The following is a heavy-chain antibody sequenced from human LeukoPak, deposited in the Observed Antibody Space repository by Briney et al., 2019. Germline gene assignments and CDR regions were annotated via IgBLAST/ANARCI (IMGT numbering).Heavy chain of an antibody. J-gene: IGHJ4*02. CDR2: ISWDGGST. Sequence: GGSLRLSCAASGFTFDDYAMHWVRQAPGKGLEWASLISWDGGSTYYADSVKGRFTISRDNSQNSLYLQMNSLRGEDTALYYCAKGGSSSPPYYFDYWGQGTLVTVSS. CDR3: AKGGSSSPPYYFDY. V-gene: IGHV3-43D*03. D-gene: IGHD6-6*01. CDR1: GFTFDDYA.